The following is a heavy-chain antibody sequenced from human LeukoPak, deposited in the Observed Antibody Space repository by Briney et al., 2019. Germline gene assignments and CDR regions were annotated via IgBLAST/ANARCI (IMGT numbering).Heavy chain of an antibody. CDR3: ARGIAARPRALHPYFDY. J-gene: IGHJ4*02. D-gene: IGHD6-6*01. Sequence: PSETLSLTCTVSGGSISSGGYYWSWIRQHPGKGLEWIGYIYYSGSTYYNPSLKSRVTISVDTSKNQFSLKLSSVTAADTAVYYCARGIAARPRALHPYFDYWGQGTLVTVSS. V-gene: IGHV4-31*03. CDR1: GGSISSGGYY. CDR2: IYYSGST.